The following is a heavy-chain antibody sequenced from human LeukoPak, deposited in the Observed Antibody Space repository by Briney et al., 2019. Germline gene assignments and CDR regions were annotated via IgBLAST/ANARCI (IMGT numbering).Heavy chain of an antibody. D-gene: IGHD6-6*01. J-gene: IGHJ6*03. CDR1: GGSISSYY. Sequence: PSETLSLTCTVSGGSISSYYWSWIRQPAGKGLEWMGRIYTSGSTNYNNSLKSRVTMSVDTSKNQFALKLSSVTAADTAVYYCARSEQLAPRYYYYYLDVWGKGTTVTVSS. V-gene: IGHV4-4*07. CDR3: ARSEQLAPRYYYYYLDV. CDR2: IYTSGST.